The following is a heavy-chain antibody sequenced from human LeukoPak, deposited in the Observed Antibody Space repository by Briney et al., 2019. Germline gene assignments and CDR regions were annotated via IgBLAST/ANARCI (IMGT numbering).Heavy chain of an antibody. V-gene: IGHV1-46*01. CDR3: ARGEYYYDSSGYSLPRYYFDY. D-gene: IGHD3-22*01. CDR1: GYTFTSYY. CDR2: INPSGGST. Sequence: WASVKVSCKASGYTFTSYYMHWVRQAPGQGLEWMGIINPSGGSTSYEQKFQGRVTMTRDMSTSTVYMELSSLRSEDTAVYYCARGEYYYDSSGYSLPRYYFDYWGQGTLVTVSS. J-gene: IGHJ4*02.